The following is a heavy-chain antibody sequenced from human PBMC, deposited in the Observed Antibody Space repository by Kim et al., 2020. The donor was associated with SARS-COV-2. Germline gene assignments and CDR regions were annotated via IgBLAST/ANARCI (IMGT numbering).Heavy chain of an antibody. D-gene: IGHD6-6*01. V-gene: IGHV4-34*01. J-gene: IGHJ4*02. CDR3: ARGRSIAARLRYFDY. Sequence: PSLKSRVTISVETPKTQFSLKLSSVTAADTAVYYCARGRSIAARLRYFDYWGQGTLVTVSS.